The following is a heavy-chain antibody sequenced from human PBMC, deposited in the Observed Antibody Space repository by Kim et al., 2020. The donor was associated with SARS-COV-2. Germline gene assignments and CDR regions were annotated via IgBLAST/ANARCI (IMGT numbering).Heavy chain of an antibody. Sequence: SETLSLTCTVSGGSISSGGYYWSWLRQHPGKGLEWIGYIYYSGSTYHNPSLKSRVTISADTSKNQFSLNLSSATAADTSVYYCARHGPAPGTNVLLWFGELFPETATCYLDLWGRGALGTVSS. D-gene: IGHD3-10*01. CDR1: GGSISSGGYY. V-gene: IGHV4-31*03. CDR3: ARHGPAPGTNVLLWFGELFPETATCYLDL. CDR2: IYYSGST. J-gene: IGHJ2*01.